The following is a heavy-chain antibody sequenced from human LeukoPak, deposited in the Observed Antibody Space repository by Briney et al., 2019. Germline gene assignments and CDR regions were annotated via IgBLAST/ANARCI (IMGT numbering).Heavy chain of an antibody. V-gene: IGHV4-59*01. CDR1: GGSISSYY. CDR3: ARDSLLGATNAFDI. J-gene: IGHJ3*02. Sequence: SETLSLTCAVSGGSISSYYWSWIRQPPGKGLEWIGYIYYSGSTNYNPSLKSRVTISVDTSKNQFSLKLSSVTAADTAVYYCARDSLLGATNAFDIWGQGTMVTVSS. CDR2: IYYSGST. D-gene: IGHD1-26*01.